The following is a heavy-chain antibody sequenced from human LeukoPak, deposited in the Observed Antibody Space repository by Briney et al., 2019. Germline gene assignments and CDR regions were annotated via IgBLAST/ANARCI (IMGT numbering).Heavy chain of an antibody. Sequence: PSETLSLTCTVSGGSISSYYWSWIRQPPGKVLEWIGYTYYSGSTNYNPSLKSRVTISVDTSKNQFSLKLSSVTAADTAVYYCARCPRLYSGSLRVFDYWGQGTLVTVSS. CDR1: GGSISSYY. CDR2: TYYSGST. CDR3: ARCPRLYSGSLRVFDY. D-gene: IGHD1-26*01. V-gene: IGHV4-59*12. J-gene: IGHJ4*02.